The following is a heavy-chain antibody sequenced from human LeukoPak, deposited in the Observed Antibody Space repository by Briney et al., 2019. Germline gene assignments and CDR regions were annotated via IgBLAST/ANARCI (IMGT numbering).Heavy chain of an antibody. V-gene: IGHV1-24*01. CDR1: GYTFTSYA. J-gene: IGHJ5*02. CDR2: FDPEDGET. D-gene: IGHD6-13*01. Sequence: GASVKVSCKASGYTFTSYAMHWVRQAPGKGLEWMGGFDPEDGETIYAQKFQGRVTMTEDTSTDTAYMELSSLRSEDTAVYYCATERYSRSWYWFDPWGQGTLVTVSS. CDR3: ATERYSRSWYWFDP.